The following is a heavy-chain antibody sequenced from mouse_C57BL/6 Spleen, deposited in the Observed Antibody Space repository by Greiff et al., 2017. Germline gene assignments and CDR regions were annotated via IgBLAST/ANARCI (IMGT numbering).Heavy chain of an antibody. D-gene: IGHD1-1*02. Sequence: QVQLQQSGAELVRPGSSVKLSCKASGYTFTSYWMHWVKQRPIQGLEWIGNIDPSDRETHYNQKFKDKDTLTVDKSSSTAYMQLSILTAEDSSVYYCTRGEDYDFDYWGQGTTLTVSS. CDR1: GYTFTSYW. V-gene: IGHV1-52*01. J-gene: IGHJ2*01. CDR2: IDPSDRET. CDR3: TRGEDYDFDY.